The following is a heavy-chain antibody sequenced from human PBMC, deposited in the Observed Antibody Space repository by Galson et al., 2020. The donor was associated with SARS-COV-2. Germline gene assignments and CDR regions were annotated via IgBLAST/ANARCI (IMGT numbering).Heavy chain of an antibody. J-gene: IGHJ4*02. D-gene: IGHD4-17*01. Sequence: GGSLRLSCAASGFTFDDYAMHWVRQAPGKGLEWVSGISWNSGSIGYADSVKGRFTISRDNAKNSLYLQMNSLRAEDTALYYCAKLPYGDYPFDYWGQGTLVTVSS. CDR1: GFTFDDYA. V-gene: IGHV3-9*01. CDR3: AKLPYGDYPFDY. CDR2: ISWNSGSI.